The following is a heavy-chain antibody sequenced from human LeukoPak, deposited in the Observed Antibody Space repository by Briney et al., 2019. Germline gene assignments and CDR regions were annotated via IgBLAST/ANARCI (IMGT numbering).Heavy chain of an antibody. CDR2: IKQDGSEK. J-gene: IGHJ3*02. V-gene: IGHV3-7*01. CDR1: GFTFSSYW. CDR3: LVRGVISFDAFDI. Sequence: PGGSLRLSCAASGFTFSSYWMSWVRQAPGKGLEWVANIKQDGSEKYYVDSVKGRFTISRDNAKNSLYLQMNSLRAEDTVVYYCLVRGVISFDAFDIWGQGTMVTVSS. D-gene: IGHD3-10*01.